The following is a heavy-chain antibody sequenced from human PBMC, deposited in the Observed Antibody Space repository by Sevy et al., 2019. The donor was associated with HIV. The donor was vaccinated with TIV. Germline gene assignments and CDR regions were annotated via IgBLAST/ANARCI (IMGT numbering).Heavy chain of an antibody. CDR3: ARPAQGYYDFWSGYKPNWFDP. V-gene: IGHV4-39*01. D-gene: IGHD3-3*01. CDR1: GGSISSSSYY. Sequence: SETLSLTCTVSGGSISSSSYYWGWIRQPPGKGLEWIGSIYYRGSTYYNPSLKSRVTISVDTSKNQFSLKLSSVTAADTAVYYCARPAQGYYDFWSGYKPNWFDPWGQGTLVTVSS. CDR2: IYYRGST. J-gene: IGHJ5*02.